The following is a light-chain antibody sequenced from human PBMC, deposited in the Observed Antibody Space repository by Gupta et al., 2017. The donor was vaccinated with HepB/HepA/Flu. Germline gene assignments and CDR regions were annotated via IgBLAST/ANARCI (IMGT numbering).Light chain of an antibody. J-gene: IGKJ5*01. V-gene: IGKV3-11*01. Sequence: EIVLTQSPAALSLSPGERATLSCRASQSVSSYLAWYQQKPGQAPRLLIYDASNRATGIPARFSGSGSGTDFTLTSSSRETDDFAVYYLQQRSSWVTFGHGTRLEIK. CDR1: QSVSSY. CDR3: QQRSSWVT. CDR2: DAS.